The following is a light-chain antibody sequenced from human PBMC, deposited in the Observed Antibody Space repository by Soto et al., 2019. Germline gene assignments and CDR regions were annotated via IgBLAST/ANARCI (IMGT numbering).Light chain of an antibody. CDR1: QGISTW. CDR3: QQYNRYPRT. V-gene: IGKV1D-16*01. CDR2: AAS. J-gene: IGKJ1*01. Sequence: DIQMTQFPSSLSASVGDRVNITCRASQGISTWLAGYQQKPERAPKSLIYAASRLQSGVPPRFSGSGSETDFTLTISSLQPEDFATYYCQQYNRYPRTFGQGTKVEIK.